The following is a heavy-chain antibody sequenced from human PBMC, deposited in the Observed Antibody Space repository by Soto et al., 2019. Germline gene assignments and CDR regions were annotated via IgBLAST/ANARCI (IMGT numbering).Heavy chain of an antibody. CDR2: IGVYSGNT. V-gene: IGHV1-58*02. Sequence: ASVKVSCKASGFTFTSSAMQWVRQARGQRLEWMGWIGVYSGNTNYAQNLQDRVTMTTDTSTSTAYMELRNLRSDDTAVYYCARDPRPISTSYTWRFDPRGQGTLLTVSS. CDR3: ARDPRPISTSYTWRFDP. J-gene: IGHJ5*02. D-gene: IGHD2-2*01. CDR1: GFTFTSSA.